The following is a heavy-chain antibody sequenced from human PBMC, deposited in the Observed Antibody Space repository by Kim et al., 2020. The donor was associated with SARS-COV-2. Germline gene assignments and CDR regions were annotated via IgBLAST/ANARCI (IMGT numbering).Heavy chain of an antibody. Sequence: SETLSLTCTVSGGSISSYYWSWIRQPPGKGLEWIGYIYYSGSTNYNPSLKSRVTISVDTSKNHLSLKLSSVTAADTAVFYCSTHELYYDSSGFYVYYWG. CDR1: GGSISSYY. D-gene: IGHD3-22*01. J-gene: IGHJ4*01. CDR3: STHELYYDSSGFYVYY. V-gene: IGHV4-59*08. CDR2: IYYSGST.